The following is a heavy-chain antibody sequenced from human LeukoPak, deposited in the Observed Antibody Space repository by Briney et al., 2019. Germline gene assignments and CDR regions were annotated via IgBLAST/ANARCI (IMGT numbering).Heavy chain of an antibody. CDR1: GYTFTSYD. V-gene: IGHV1-8*01. Sequence: ASVKVSCKASGYTFTSYDINWVRQATGQGLEWMGWMNPNSGNTGYAQKFQGRVTMTRNTSISTAYMELSSLRSEDTAVYYCAKTSLYDSSAHYPLLDYWGQGTLVTVSS. J-gene: IGHJ4*02. D-gene: IGHD3-22*01. CDR2: MNPNSGNT. CDR3: AKTSLYDSSAHYPLLDY.